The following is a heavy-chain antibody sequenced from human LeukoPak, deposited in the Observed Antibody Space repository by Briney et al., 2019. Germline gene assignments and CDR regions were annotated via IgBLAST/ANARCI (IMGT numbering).Heavy chain of an antibody. CDR3: AKPGDPSQG. V-gene: IGHV3-23*01. J-gene: IGHJ4*02. Sequence: GGSLRLSCAASGFTFSSYAMSWVRQAPRKGLERVSAISGSGGSTYYADSVKGRFTISRDNSKNTLYLQMDSLRAEDTVVYYCAKPGDPSQGWGQGTLVTVSS. CDR2: ISGSGGST. D-gene: IGHD4-17*01. CDR1: GFTFSSYA.